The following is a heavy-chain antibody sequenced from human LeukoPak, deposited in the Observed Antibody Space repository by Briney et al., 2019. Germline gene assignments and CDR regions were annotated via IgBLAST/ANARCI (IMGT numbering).Heavy chain of an antibody. D-gene: IGHD5-12*01. CDR1: GGSISSGSYY. J-gene: IGHJ4*02. CDR2: IYTSGST. V-gene: IGHV4-61*02. CDR3: AREDIVATYGSTDY. Sequence: KPSETLSLTCTVSGGSISSGSYYWSWIRQPAGTGLEWIGRIYTSGSTNYNPSLKSRVTISVDTSKNQFSLKLSSVTAADTAVYYCAREDIVATYGSTDYWGQGTLVTVSS.